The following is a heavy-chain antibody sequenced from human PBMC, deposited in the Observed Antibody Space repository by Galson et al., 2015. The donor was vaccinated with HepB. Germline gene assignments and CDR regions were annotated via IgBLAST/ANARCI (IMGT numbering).Heavy chain of an antibody. CDR1: GFTFSSYG. Sequence: SLRLSCAASGFTFSSYGMLWVRQAPGKGLGWEAVIWYDGSNKYYAASVKGRFTISRANSKNTLYLQMNSLRAEDTAAYYCARDRRPYCGGDCYPWFYPWGQASLVTVSS. J-gene: IGHJ5*02. CDR3: ARDRRPYCGGDCYPWFYP. D-gene: IGHD2-21*02. CDR2: IWYDGSNK. V-gene: IGHV3-33*08.